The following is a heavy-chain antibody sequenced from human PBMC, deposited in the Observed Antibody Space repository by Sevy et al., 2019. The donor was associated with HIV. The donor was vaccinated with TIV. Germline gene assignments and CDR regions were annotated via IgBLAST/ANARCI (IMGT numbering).Heavy chain of an antibody. CDR2: ISSSGSSI. V-gene: IGHV3-48*03. D-gene: IGHD2-8*01. J-gene: IGHJ5*02. CDR3: TRNGGAFDNGFDP. CDR1: GFTFSSYD. Sequence: GGSLRVSCTASGFTFSSYDMNWVRQAPGKGLEWVSKISSSGSSIYYADSVKGRFTISRDNAKNSLNLQMNSLRAEDMAVYYCTRNGGAFDNGFDPWGQGTLVTVSS.